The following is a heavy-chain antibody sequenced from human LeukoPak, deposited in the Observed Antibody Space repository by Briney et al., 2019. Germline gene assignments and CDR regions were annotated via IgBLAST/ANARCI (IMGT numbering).Heavy chain of an antibody. V-gene: IGHV4-34*01. Sequence: PSETLSLTCAVYGGSFSSYSWSWIRQPPGKGLEWIGEINHSGGTNYNPSLKSRVTISVDTSKNQFSLKLSSVTAADTAVYYCATLPHWTNLVCYHYWFDPWGQGTLVTVSS. CDR1: GGSFSSYS. J-gene: IGHJ5*02. D-gene: IGHD2-8*01. CDR2: INHSGGT. CDR3: ATLPHWTNLVCYHYWFDP.